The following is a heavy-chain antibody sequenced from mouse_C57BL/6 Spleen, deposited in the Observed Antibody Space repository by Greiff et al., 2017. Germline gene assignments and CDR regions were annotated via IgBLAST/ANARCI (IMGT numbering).Heavy chain of an antibody. CDR3: ARYYYGSSYVGYWYFDV. CDR1: GYTFTDYN. D-gene: IGHD1-1*01. J-gene: IGHJ1*03. V-gene: IGHV1-22*01. CDR2: INPNNGGT. Sequence: EVQLQQSGPELVKPGASVKMSCKASGYTFTDYNMHWVKQSHGKSLEWIGYINPNNGGTSYNQKFKGKATLTVNKSSSTAYMELRSLTSEDSAVYYCARYYYGSSYVGYWYFDVWGTGTTVTVSS.